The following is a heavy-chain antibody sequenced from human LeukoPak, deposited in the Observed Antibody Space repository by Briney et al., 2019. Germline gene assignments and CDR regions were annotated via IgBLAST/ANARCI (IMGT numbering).Heavy chain of an antibody. CDR2: IYYSGST. CDR3: ARGLITYYYDSSGYYPSYFDY. Sequence: PSETLSLTCTVSGGSISSYYWSWIRQPPGKGLEWIGYIYYSGSTNYNPSLKSRVTISVDTSKNQFSLKLSSVTAADTAVYYCARGLITYYYDSSGYYPSYFDYWGQGTLVTVSS. V-gene: IGHV4-59*01. J-gene: IGHJ4*02. CDR1: GGSISSYY. D-gene: IGHD3-22*01.